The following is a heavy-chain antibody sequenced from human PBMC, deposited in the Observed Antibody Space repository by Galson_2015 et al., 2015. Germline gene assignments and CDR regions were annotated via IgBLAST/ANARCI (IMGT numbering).Heavy chain of an antibody. V-gene: IGHV2-5*02. CDR2: IYWDDDK. D-gene: IGHD3-10*01. Sequence: PALVKPTQTLTLACTFSGFSLTTSGVGVGWIRQPPGEALEWLALIYWDDDKRYSPSLRTRLTIAKDTSENQVVLTMTNMDPVDTATYYCAQSALVGGMGYFDYWGQGMLITVSS. J-gene: IGHJ4*02. CDR1: GFSLTTSGVG. CDR3: AQSALVGGMGYFDY.